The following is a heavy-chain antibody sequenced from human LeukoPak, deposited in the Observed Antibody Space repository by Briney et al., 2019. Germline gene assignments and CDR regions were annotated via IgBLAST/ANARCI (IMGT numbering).Heavy chain of an antibody. J-gene: IGHJ5*02. Sequence: ASVKVSCKASGGTFSSYAISWVRQAPGQGLEWMGRIIPILGIANYAQKFQGRVTITADKSTSTAYMELSSLRSEDTAVYYCARIMVRGGDWFDPWGQGTLVTVSS. D-gene: IGHD3-10*01. CDR3: ARIMVRGGDWFDP. V-gene: IGHV1-69*04. CDR1: GGTFSSYA. CDR2: IIPILGIA.